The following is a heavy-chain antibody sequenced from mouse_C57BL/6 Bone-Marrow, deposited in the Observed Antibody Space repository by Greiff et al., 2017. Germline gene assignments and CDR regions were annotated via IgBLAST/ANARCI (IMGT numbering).Heavy chain of an antibody. V-gene: IGHV1-39*01. D-gene: IGHD1-1*01. CDR3: ARENYYGSRGDCDV. Sequence: VQLQQSGPELVKPGASVKISCKASGYSFTDYNMNWVKQSNGKSLEWIGVINPNYGTTSYNQKFKGKATLTVDQSSSTAYMQLNSLTSEDSAVYDCARENYYGSRGDCDVWGTGTTVTVSA. J-gene: IGHJ1*03. CDR1: GYSFTDYN. CDR2: INPNYGTT.